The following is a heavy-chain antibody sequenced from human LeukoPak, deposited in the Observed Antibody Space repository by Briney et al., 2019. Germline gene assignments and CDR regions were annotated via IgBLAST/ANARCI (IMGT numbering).Heavy chain of an antibody. D-gene: IGHD2-8*02. CDR1: GDSISSGAYY. Sequence: SETLSLTCTVSGDSISSGAYYWSWIRQPGGKGLEWIGRISADGSTNYHPSLDSRVTMSVDASNNRFSLRLNSVTAADTAVYYCAKGSGPPWFDPWGQGTLVTVSS. CDR2: ISADGST. CDR3: AKGSGPPWFDP. V-gene: IGHV4-61*02. J-gene: IGHJ5*02.